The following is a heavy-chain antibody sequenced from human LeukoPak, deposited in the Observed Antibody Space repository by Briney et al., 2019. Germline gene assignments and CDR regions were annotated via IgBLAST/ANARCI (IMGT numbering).Heavy chain of an antibody. CDR1: GGSFSGYY. Sequence: SETLSLTCAVYGGSFSGYYWSWIRQPPGKGLEWIGAINHNGSTNYNPSLKSRVTISLDTSKNQLSLKLSSVTAADTAVYYCARDPWGSYYVDYWGQGTGLTVSS. V-gene: IGHV4-34*01. J-gene: IGHJ4*02. D-gene: IGHD3-16*01. CDR2: INHNGST. CDR3: ARDPWGSYYVDY.